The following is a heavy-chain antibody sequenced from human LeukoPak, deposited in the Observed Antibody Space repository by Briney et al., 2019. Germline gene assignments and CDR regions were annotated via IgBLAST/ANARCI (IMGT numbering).Heavy chain of an antibody. J-gene: IGHJ4*02. V-gene: IGHV4-39*07. Sequence: SETLSLTCTVSGASISSSGYYWGWIRQPPGRGLEWIGSIYYSGSTYYNPSLKSRVTISVDTSKNQFSLKLSSVTAADTAVYYCARGSSGYSYGWGQGTLVTVSS. CDR2: IYYSGST. CDR1: GASISSSGYY. D-gene: IGHD5-18*01. CDR3: ARGSSGYSYG.